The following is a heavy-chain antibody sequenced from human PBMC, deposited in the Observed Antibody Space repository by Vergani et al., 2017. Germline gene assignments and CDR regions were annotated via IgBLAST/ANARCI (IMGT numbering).Heavy chain of an antibody. V-gene: IGHV4-34*01. J-gene: IGHJ6*03. D-gene: IGHD2-8*02. CDR3: ARGYCPTRHYYYMDV. Sequence: QVQLQQWGAGLLKPSETLSLTFAVYGGSFSGYYWSWIRQPPGKGLEWIGEINHSGSTNYNPSLKSRVTISVDTSKNQFSLKLSSVTAADTAVYYCARGYCPTRHYYYMDVWGKGTTVTVSS. CDR2: INHSGST. CDR1: GGSFSGYY.